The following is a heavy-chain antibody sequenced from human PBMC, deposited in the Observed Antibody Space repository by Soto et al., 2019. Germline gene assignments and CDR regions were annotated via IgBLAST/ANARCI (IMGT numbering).Heavy chain of an antibody. J-gene: IGHJ6*02. CDR2: IYSNGGT. Sequence: QVPLQASGPGLVKPSDTLSLTCTVSGDSIGTYNWGWIRQPPGKRLEWIGYIYSNGGTSYNPALKSRVTISAATSTKQFSLRLSSVTAADTAVYYCVRQGIGALHGLVDVWGQGTTVTVSS. D-gene: IGHD1-26*01. CDR3: VRQGIGALHGLVDV. CDR1: GDSIGTYN. V-gene: IGHV4-59*08.